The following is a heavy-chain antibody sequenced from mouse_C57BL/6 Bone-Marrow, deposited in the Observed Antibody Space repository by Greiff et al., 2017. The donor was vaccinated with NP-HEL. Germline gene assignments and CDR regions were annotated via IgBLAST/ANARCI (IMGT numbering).Heavy chain of an antibody. D-gene: IGHD2-12*01. V-gene: IGHV1-55*01. CDR2: IYPGSGST. Sequence: QVQLQQPGAELVKPGASVKMSCKASGYTFTSYWITWVKQRPGQGLEWIGDIYPGSGSTNYNEKFKSKATLTVDTSSSTAYMQLSSLTSEDSAVYYCASYDGVHWYFDVWGTGTTVTVSS. CDR3: ASYDGVHWYFDV. J-gene: IGHJ1*03. CDR1: GYTFTSYW.